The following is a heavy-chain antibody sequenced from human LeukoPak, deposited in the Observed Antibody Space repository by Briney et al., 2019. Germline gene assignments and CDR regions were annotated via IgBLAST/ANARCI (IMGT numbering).Heavy chain of an antibody. CDR3: ARDGRWGGGSDFDY. D-gene: IGHD5-24*01. V-gene: IGHV3-30-3*01. Sequence: PGRSLRLSCAASGFTFSSYAMHWVRQAPGKGLEWVAVISYDGSNKYYTDSVKGRFTISRDNSKNTLYLQMNTLRAEDTAVYYCARDGRWGGGSDFDYWGQGTLVTVSS. CDR2: ISYDGSNK. CDR1: GFTFSSYA. J-gene: IGHJ4*02.